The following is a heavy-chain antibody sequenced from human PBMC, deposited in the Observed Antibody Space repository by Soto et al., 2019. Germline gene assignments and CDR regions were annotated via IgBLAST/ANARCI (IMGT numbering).Heavy chain of an antibody. CDR1: GFTFDDFA. V-gene: IGHV3-9*01. J-gene: IGHJ4*02. D-gene: IGHD4-17*01. CDR3: AKDNFPICGDSRGYFDY. Sequence: EVQLVESGGGLVQPGRSLRLSCAASGFTFDDFAMHWVRQAPGKGLEWVSGISCNSGSIAYADSVKGRFAISRDNAKNSLYLQMNSLRAEDTAFYYCAKDNFPICGDSRGYFDYWGQGTLVTVSS. CDR2: ISCNSGSI.